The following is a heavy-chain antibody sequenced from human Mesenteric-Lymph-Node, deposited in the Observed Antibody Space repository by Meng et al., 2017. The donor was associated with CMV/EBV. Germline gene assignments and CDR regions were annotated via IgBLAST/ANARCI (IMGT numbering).Heavy chain of an antibody. Sequence: GGSLRLSCAASGFTFSSYAMSWVRQAPGKGLEWVSAISGSGGSTYYADSVKGRFTISRDNSKNTLYLQMNGLRAEDTAVYYCAKDGNYYDSSGYYSHFDYWGQGTLVTVSS. CDR2: ISGSGGST. J-gene: IGHJ4*02. CDR1: GFTFSSYA. CDR3: AKDGNYYDSSGYYSHFDY. V-gene: IGHV3-23*01. D-gene: IGHD3-22*01.